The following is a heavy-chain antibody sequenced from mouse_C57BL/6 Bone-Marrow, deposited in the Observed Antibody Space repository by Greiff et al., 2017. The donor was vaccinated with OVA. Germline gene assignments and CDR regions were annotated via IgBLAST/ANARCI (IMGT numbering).Heavy chain of an antibody. CDR1: GFSLTSYG. J-gene: IGHJ4*01. CDR3: ARGSSYVNYAMDY. V-gene: IGHV2-5*01. D-gene: IGHD1-1*01. CDR2: IWRGGST. Sequence: QVQLQQSGPGLVQPSQSLSITCTVSGFSLTSYGVHWVRQSPGKGLEWLGVIWRGGSTDYNAAFMSRLSITKDNSKSQVFFKMNSLQADDTAIYYCARGSSYVNYAMDYWGQGTSVTVAS.